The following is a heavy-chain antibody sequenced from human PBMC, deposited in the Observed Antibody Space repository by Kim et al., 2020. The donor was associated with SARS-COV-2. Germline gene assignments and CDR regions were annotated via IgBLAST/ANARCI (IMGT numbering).Heavy chain of an antibody. J-gene: IGHJ5*02. CDR1: GDSISGSTYS. V-gene: IGHV4-39*07. D-gene: IGHD6-13*01. CDR3: ARHHRGAAAVWFDP. CDR2: IYYSGST. Sequence: SETLSLTCTVSGDSISGSTYSWGWIRQPPGKGLEWIGTIYYSGSTSYNPSLKSRVSISLDTSKTQFSLKLTSVTAADTAVYYCARHHRGAAAVWFDPWGQGTLITVSS.